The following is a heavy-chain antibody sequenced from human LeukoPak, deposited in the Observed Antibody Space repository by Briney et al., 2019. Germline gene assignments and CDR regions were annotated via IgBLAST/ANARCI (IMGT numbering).Heavy chain of an antibody. CDR3: AKVDIVATIDAGRLVDY. CDR1: GFTVSSNY. D-gene: IGHD5-12*01. J-gene: IGHJ4*02. CDR2: ISNDGSNK. Sequence: PGGSLRLSCAASGFTVSSNYMSWVRQAPDKGLEWVAAISNDGSNKYYADSVKGRFTISRDNSKNTLYPQMNSLRAEDTAVYYCAKVDIVATIDAGRLVDYWGQGTLVTVSS. V-gene: IGHV3-30*18.